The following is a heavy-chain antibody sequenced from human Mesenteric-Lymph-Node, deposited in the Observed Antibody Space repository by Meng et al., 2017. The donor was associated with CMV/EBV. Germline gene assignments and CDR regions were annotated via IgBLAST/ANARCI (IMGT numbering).Heavy chain of an antibody. V-gene: IGHV3-33*03. D-gene: IGHD1-26*01. CDR3: AVRGIGKAFDY. CDR2: IWYDGSNK. J-gene: IGHJ4*02. CDR1: GFTFSSYG. Sequence: GESLKISCAASGFTFSSYGMHWVRQAPGKGLEWVALIWYDGSNKYYVDSVKGRFTISRDNAKNSLYLQMNSLRAEDTAVYYCAVRGIGKAFDYWGQGTLVTVSS.